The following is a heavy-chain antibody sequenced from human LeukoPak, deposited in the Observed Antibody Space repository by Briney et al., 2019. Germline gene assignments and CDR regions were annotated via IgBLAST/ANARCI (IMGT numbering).Heavy chain of an antibody. CDR3: AKPYCSSTSCYIPNYFDY. V-gene: IGHV3-30*18. D-gene: IGHD2-2*02. CDR1: GFTFSSYG. Sequence: GGSLRLSCAASGFTFSSYGMHRVRQAPGKGLEWVAVISYDGSNKYYADSVKGRFTISRDNSKNTLYLQMNSLRAEDTAVYYCAKPYCSSTSCYIPNYFDYWGQGTLVTVSS. CDR2: ISYDGSNK. J-gene: IGHJ4*02.